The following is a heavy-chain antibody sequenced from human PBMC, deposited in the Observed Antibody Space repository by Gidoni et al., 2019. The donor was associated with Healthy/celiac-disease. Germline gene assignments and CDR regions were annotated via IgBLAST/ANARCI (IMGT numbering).Heavy chain of an antibody. Sequence: GSYYWSWIRQPPGKGLEWIGYIYYSGSTNYNPSLKSRVTISVDTSKNQFSLKLSSVTAADTAVYYCARAGPAAIRPNYYYYGMDVWGQGTTVTVSS. J-gene: IGHJ6*02. V-gene: IGHV4-61*01. CDR1: GSYY. CDR2: IYYSGST. D-gene: IGHD2-2*02. CDR3: ARAGPAAIRPNYYYYGMDV.